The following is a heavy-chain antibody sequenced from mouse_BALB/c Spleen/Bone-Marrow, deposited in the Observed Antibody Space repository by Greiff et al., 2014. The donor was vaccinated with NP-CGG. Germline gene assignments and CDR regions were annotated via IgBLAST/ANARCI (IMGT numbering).Heavy chain of an antibody. D-gene: IGHD2-4*01. CDR1: GYSFTDKW. Sequence: VQLQQSGAEFVMPGASVKMSCKASGYSFTDKWMHWVKQRPGQGLEWIGAIDTSDSYINYNQKFKGKASLTVDASSSTAYMHRSNLTSDDSAVYYCARGGHDFSLDYWGQGTSVIVSS. V-gene: IGHV1-69*01. CDR2: IDTSDSYI. J-gene: IGHJ4*01. CDR3: ARGGHDFSLDY.